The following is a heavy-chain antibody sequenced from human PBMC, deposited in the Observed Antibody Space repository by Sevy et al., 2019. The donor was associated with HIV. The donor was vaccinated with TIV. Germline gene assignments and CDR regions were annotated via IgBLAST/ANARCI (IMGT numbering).Heavy chain of an antibody. CDR3: AREVPRDYDFWSGYYTRVPGYYGMDA. Sequence: GGSLRLSCAASGFTFSSYSMNWVRQAPGKGLEWVSYISSSSSTIYDADSVKGRFTISRDNAKNSLYLQMNSLRDEDKAVYYCAREVPRDYDFWSGYYTRVPGYYGMDAWGQGTTVTVSS. D-gene: IGHD3-3*01. CDR1: GFTFSSYS. V-gene: IGHV3-48*02. CDR2: ISSSSSTI. J-gene: IGHJ6*02.